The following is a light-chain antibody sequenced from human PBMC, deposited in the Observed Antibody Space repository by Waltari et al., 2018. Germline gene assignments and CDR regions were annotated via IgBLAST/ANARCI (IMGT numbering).Light chain of an antibody. CDR2: GAS. CDR1: QSLTKRY. V-gene: IGKV3-20*01. Sequence: VLTQSPGTLSLSPGERATLSCRASQSLTKRYLAWYQQKPGQAPRLLIYGASSRAAGIPDRFSGSGSGTDFTLTISRLEPDDFAVYYCQQYGSSVMYTVGQGTKLEIK. CDR3: QQYGSSVMYT. J-gene: IGKJ2*01.